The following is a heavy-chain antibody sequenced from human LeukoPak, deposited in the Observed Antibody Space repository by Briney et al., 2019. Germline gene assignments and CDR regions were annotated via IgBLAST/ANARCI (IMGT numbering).Heavy chain of an antibody. J-gene: IGHJ6*02. CDR1: GITVSSNY. CDR2: IYSGGNT. Sequence: GGSLRLSCSASGITVSSNYMSWVRQAPGKEPEWVSIIYSGGNTYYAESVKGRFTISRDNSKNTLYLQMNSLRVEDTAVYYCARMNYYGMDVWGQGTTVTVSS. CDR3: ARMNYYGMDV. V-gene: IGHV3-53*01.